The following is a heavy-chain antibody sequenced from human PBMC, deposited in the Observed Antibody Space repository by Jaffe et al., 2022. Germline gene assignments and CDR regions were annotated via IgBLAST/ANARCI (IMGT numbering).Heavy chain of an antibody. CDR3: TRGLGPAAWGNYFDY. D-gene: IGHD2-2*01. CDR1: GFTFGDYA. Sequence: EVQLVESGGGLVQPGRSLRLSCTASGFTFGDYAMSWVRQAPGKGLEWVGFIRSKAYGGTTEYAASVKGRFTISRDDSKSIAYLQMNSLKTEDTAVYYCTRGLGPAAWGNYFDYWGQGTLVTVSS. V-gene: IGHV3-49*04. J-gene: IGHJ4*02. CDR2: IRSKAYGGTT.